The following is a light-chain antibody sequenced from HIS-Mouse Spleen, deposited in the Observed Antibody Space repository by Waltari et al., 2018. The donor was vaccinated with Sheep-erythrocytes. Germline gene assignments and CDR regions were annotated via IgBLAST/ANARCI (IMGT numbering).Light chain of an antibody. Sequence: AIWMTQSPSLLSASTGDRVNISCRRSQGISSYLAWYQQKPGKAPELLIYAAATLQSGVPSRVSCSGSATDFTLTISCLQSEDFATYYCQQYYSFPITFLQGTRLEIK. V-gene: IGKV1D-8*02. CDR2: AAA. J-gene: IGKJ5*01. CDR3: QQYYSFPIT. CDR1: QGISSY.